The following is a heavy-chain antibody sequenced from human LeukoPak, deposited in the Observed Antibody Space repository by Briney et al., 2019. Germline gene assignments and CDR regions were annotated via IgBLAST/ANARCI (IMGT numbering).Heavy chain of an antibody. CDR3: ARLLDGYNPFDP. J-gene: IGHJ5*02. D-gene: IGHD5-24*01. V-gene: IGHV5-10-1*01. CDR1: GYSSTSYW. CDR2: IDPSDSYT. Sequence: GESLKISCKGSGYSSTSYWISWVRQMPGKGLEWMGRIDPSDSYTNYSPSFQGHVTISADKSISTAYLQWSSLKASDTAMYYCARLLDGYNPFDPWGQGTLVTVSS.